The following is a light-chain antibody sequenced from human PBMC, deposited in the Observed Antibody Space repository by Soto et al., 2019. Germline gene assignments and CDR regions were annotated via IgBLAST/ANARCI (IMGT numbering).Light chain of an antibody. CDR2: GSS. CDR3: HQYGSSPPYT. V-gene: IGKV3-20*01. CDR1: QSVTNKY. J-gene: IGKJ2*01. Sequence: EVVLTQSPGTLSLSPGERATLSCRASQSVTNKYLAWYQQKPGQAPRLLIFGSSDRATGIPDRFSGSGSGTDFTLTISRLEPEDFAVDYCHQYGSSPPYTFGQGTKLEI.